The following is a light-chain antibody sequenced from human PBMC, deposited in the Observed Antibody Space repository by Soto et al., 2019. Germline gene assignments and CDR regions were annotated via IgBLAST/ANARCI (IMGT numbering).Light chain of an antibody. CDR2: GAS. Sequence: EIVMTQSPATLSVSPGERATLSCRASQSVSSNLAWYQQKPSQAPRLLIYGASTRATGNPARFSGSGSGTEFTLTISSLQSEDFAVYYCQQYNNWPPLTFGGGTKVEIK. CDR1: QSVSSN. V-gene: IGKV3-15*01. CDR3: QQYNNWPPLT. J-gene: IGKJ4*01.